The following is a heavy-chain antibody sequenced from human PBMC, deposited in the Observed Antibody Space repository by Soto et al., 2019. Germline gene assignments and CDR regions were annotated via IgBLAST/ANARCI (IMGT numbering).Heavy chain of an antibody. Sequence: EVQLVESGGGLVQPGGSLRLSCAASGFTFSSYSMNWVRQAPGKGLEWVSYISSSSSTIYYADSVKGRFTISRDNAKNSLYLKMHSLRAADTAVYYCAREYCSSTSCLNWFDPWGQGTLVTVSS. CDR1: GFTFSSYS. V-gene: IGHV3-48*01. D-gene: IGHD2-2*01. J-gene: IGHJ5*02. CDR2: ISSSSSTI. CDR3: AREYCSSTSCLNWFDP.